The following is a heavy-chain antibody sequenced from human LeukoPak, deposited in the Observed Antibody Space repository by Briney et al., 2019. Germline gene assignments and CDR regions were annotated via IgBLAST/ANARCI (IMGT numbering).Heavy chain of an antibody. J-gene: IGHJ3*02. CDR2: IWFDGSNK. CDR3: ARWGESIAAAGPSAFDI. V-gene: IGHV3-33*01. CDR1: GFTFSSYG. D-gene: IGHD6-13*01. Sequence: GGSLRLSCAASGFTFSSYGMHWVRQAPGKGLEWVAVIWFDGSNKYYADSVKGRFTISRDNSKNTLYLQMNSLRAEDTAVYYCARWGESIAAAGPSAFDIWGQGTMVTVSS.